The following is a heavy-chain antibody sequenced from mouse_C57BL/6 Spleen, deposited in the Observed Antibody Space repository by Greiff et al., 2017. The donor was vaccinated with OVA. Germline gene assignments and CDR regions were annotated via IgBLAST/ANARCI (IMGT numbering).Heavy chain of an antibody. D-gene: IGHD4-1*01. CDR2: ISNGGGST. V-gene: IGHV5-12*01. Sequence: EVMLVESGGGLVQPGGSLKLSCAASGFTFSDYYMYWVRQTPEKRLEWVAYISNGGGSTYYPDTVKGRFTISRYNAKNTLYLHMSRLKSEDTAMYYCARKGGLGDFDYWGQGTTLTVSS. J-gene: IGHJ2*01. CDR3: ARKGGLGDFDY. CDR1: GFTFSDYY.